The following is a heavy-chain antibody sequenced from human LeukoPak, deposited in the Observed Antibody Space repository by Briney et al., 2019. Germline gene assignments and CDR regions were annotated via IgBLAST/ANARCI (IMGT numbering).Heavy chain of an antibody. CDR2: IIPIFGTA. CDR1: GGTFSSYA. D-gene: IGHD2-15*01. Sequence: SVKVSCKASGGTFSSYAISWVRQAPGQGLEWMGGIIPIFGTANYAQKFQGRVTVTTDESTSTAYMGLSSLRSEDTAVYYCARDGRGGDLDFDYWGQGTLVTVSS. J-gene: IGHJ4*02. CDR3: ARDGRGGDLDFDY. V-gene: IGHV1-69*05.